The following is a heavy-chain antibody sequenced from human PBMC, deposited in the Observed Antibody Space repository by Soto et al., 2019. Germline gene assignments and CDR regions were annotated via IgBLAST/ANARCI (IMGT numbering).Heavy chain of an antibody. J-gene: IGHJ4*02. V-gene: IGHV4-34*01. CDR2: INHSGST. Sequence: PSETLSLTCAVYGGSFSGYYWSWIRQPPGKGLEWIGEINHSGSTNYNPSLKSRVTISVDTSKNQFSLKLGSVTAADTAVYYCARVGYYDSSGYYYFGYYFDYWGQGTLVT. D-gene: IGHD3-22*01. CDR1: GGSFSGYY. CDR3: ARVGYYDSSGYYYFGYYFDY.